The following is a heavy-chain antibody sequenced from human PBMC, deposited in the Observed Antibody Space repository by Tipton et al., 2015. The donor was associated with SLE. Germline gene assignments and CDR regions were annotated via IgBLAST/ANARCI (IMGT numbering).Heavy chain of an antibody. CDR3: SRDPRSLDF. Sequence: GSLRLSCAASGFSLSDSYMTWIRQAPGKGLQWVSYIGGSGPYINYADSVKGRFTIPRDNAKNSLYLQMNSLRDEDTAVYYCSRDPRSLDFWGQGTLVTVSS. J-gene: IGHJ4*02. CDR1: GFSLSDSY. V-gene: IGHV3-11*04. CDR2: IGGSGPYI.